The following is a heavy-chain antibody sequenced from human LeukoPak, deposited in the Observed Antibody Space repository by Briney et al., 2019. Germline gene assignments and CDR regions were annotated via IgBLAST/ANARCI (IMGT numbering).Heavy chain of an antibody. CDR1: GDSLSSHY. Sequence: SGTLSLTCTVSGDSLSSHYWSWIRQPPGKGLEWIGYIYGSGSTHYAPSLRSRVTISEDTSKNQFSLKLTSVTAADTAVYYCARNVGWYSHDSWGQGTLVTVSS. CDR3: ARNVGWYSHDS. D-gene: IGHD6-19*01. J-gene: IGHJ4*02. V-gene: IGHV4-59*08. CDR2: IYGSGST.